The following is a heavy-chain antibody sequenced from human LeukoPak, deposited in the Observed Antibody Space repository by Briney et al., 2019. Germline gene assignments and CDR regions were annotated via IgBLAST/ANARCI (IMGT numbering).Heavy chain of an antibody. V-gene: IGHV3-23*01. J-gene: IGHJ4*02. CDR1: GFTLSTHA. Sequence: GGALRLSCAAPGFTLSTHAMSWGRQAPGEGLEWVSTSSGSGGSTYYADSVKGRFTISRDNSKNTLYLQMNSLRAEDTAVYYCAKGGYGDFWGQGTLVTVSS. CDR3: AKGGYGDF. D-gene: IGHD5-12*01. CDR2: SSGSGGST.